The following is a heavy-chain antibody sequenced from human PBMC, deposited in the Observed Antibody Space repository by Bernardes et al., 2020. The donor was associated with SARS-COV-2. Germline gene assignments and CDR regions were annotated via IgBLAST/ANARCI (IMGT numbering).Heavy chain of an antibody. CDR3: ANWGGGNNREYYLGPLDF. CDR1: GFTFDDFA. V-gene: IGHV3-9*01. CDR2: ISWNSGSI. Sequence: GGSLRLSCAASGFTFDDFAMHWVRHSPGKGLEWVSGISWNSGSIGYAASVKGRFTISRDNSKNTLYLQMSSLRAGDTALYYCANWGGGNNREYYLGPLDFWGQGAPVTVSS. D-gene: IGHD3-16*01. J-gene: IGHJ4*02.